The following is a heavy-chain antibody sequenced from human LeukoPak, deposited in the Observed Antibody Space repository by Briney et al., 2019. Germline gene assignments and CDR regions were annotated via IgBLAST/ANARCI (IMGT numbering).Heavy chain of an antibody. J-gene: IGHJ4*02. D-gene: IGHD5-24*01. CDR2: ISSSGSTI. V-gene: IGHV3-11*01. CDR3: ARDLGEMATTPFDY. Sequence: GGSLRLSCAASGFTFSDYYMSWIRQAPGKGLEWVSYISSSGSTIYYADSVKGRFTISRDDAKNSLYLQMNSLRAEDTAVYYCARDLGEMATTPFDYWGQGTLVTVSS. CDR1: GFTFSDYY.